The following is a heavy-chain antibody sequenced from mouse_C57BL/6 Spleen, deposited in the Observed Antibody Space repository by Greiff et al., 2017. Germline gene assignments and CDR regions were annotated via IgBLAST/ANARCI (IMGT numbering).Heavy chain of an antibody. Sequence: QVQLQQPGAELVKPGASVKLSCKASGYTFTSYWMHWVKQRPGQGLEWIGMINPNGGSTNYNEKFKSKATLTVDKSSSTAYMQLSSLTSEDSAVYYCARGVEWDGDLDYWGQGTTVTVSS. J-gene: IGHJ4*01. D-gene: IGHD4-1*01. CDR3: ARGVEWDGDLDY. V-gene: IGHV1-64*01. CDR2: INPNGGST. CDR1: GYTFTSYW.